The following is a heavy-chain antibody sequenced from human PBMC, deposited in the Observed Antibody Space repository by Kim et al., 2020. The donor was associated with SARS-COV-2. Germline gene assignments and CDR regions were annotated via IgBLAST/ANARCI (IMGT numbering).Heavy chain of an antibody. CDR3: ASGCSSTSCPPYDSEYFQH. J-gene: IGHJ1*01. D-gene: IGHD2-2*01. CDR2: IYHSWST. Sequence: SETLSLTCAVSGGPISSGGYSWSWIRQPPGKGLEWIGYIYHSWSTYYNPSLKSRVTISVDRSKNQFSLKLSSVTAADTAVYCCASGCSSTSCPPYDSEYFQHWGQGTMGTVSS. CDR1: GGPISSGGYS. V-gene: IGHV4-30-2*01.